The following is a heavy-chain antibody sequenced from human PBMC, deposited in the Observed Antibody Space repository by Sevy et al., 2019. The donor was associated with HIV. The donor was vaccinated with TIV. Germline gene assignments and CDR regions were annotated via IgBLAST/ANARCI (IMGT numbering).Heavy chain of an antibody. Sequence: GGSLRLSCAASGFTFSDYYMSWIHQAPGKGLEWVSYISSSGSTIYYADSVKGRFTISRDNAKNSLYLQMNSLRAEDTAVYYCARAYDYVWGSYRDAFDIWGQGTMVTVSS. D-gene: IGHD3-16*02. J-gene: IGHJ3*02. CDR2: ISSSGSTI. V-gene: IGHV3-11*01. CDR1: GFTFSDYY. CDR3: ARAYDYVWGSYRDAFDI.